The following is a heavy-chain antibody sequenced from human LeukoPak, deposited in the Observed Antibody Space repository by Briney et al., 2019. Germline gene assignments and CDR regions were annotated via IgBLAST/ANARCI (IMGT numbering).Heavy chain of an antibody. Sequence: SETLSLTCAVYGRSFSDYYWSWIRQPPGKGLEWIGEINHSGSTNYNPSLRSRVTISVDTSKDQFSLRLNSVTAADTAVYHCARGQTTPVGINDYWGQGTLVTVSS. CDR3: ARGQTTPVGINDY. CDR2: INHSGST. J-gene: IGHJ4*02. V-gene: IGHV4-34*01. D-gene: IGHD1-1*01. CDR1: GRSFSDYY.